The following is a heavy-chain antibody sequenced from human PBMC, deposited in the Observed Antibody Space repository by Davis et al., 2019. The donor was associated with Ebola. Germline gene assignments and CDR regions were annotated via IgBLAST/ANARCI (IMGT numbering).Heavy chain of an antibody. CDR3: ARVAKLGGMDV. Sequence: AASVQVSCKASGYTFTSYALHWVRQAPGQRLEWMGWINAGNGYTKYSQNFQDRVTITRDTSASTAYMELSSLRSEDTAVYYCARVAKLGGMDVWGQGSTVTVSS. CDR1: GYTFTSYA. CDR2: INAGNGYT. J-gene: IGHJ6*02. D-gene: IGHD7-27*01. V-gene: IGHV1-3*01.